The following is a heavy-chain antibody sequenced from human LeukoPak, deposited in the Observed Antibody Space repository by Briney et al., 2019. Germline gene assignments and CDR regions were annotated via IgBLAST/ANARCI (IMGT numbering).Heavy chain of an antibody. J-gene: IGHJ4*02. V-gene: IGHV1-69*06. CDR3: ARKPFGSYYDFWSGTDPNYFDY. Sequence: GASVKVSCKASGYTFTSYAISWVRQAPGQGLEWMGGIIPIFGTANYAQKFQGRVTITADKSTSTAYMELSSLRSEDTAVYYCARKPFGSYYDFWSGTDPNYFDYWGQGTLVTVSS. D-gene: IGHD3-3*01. CDR1: GYTFTSYA. CDR2: IIPIFGTA.